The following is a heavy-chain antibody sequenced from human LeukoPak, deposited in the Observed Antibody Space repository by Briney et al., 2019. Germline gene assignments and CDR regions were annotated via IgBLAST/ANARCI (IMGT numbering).Heavy chain of an antibody. CDR1: GFTFNSYW. CDR3: ARESCSGSSCVNWFDP. V-gene: IGHV3-74*01. Sequence: PGGSLRLSCAASGFTFNSYWMHWVRQAPGKGLVWVSRINSDGSGTSDADFMKGRFTISRDNSKNTLYLQMNSLRAEDTAIYYCARESCSGSSCVNWFDPWGQGTLVTVSS. J-gene: IGHJ5*02. CDR2: INSDGSGT. D-gene: IGHD2-15*01.